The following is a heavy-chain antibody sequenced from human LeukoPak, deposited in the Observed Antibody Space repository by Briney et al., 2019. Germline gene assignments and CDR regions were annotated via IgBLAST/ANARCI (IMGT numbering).Heavy chain of an antibody. V-gene: IGHV4-34*01. Sequence: SETLSLTCGVYGGSFSGYYWSWIRQPPGKGLEWIGEINHSGSTNYNPSLKSRVTISVDTSKNQFSLKLSSVTAADTAVYYCARGYSWSSFNWFDPWGQGTLVTVSS. CDR2: INHSGST. CDR3: ARGYSWSSFNWFDP. J-gene: IGHJ5*02. D-gene: IGHD1-26*01. CDR1: GGSFSGYY.